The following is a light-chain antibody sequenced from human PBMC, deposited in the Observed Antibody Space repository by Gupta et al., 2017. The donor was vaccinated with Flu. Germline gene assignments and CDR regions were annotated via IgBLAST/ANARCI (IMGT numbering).Light chain of an antibody. V-gene: IGLV3-19*01. CDR3: NSRDTSGDHLVV. J-gene: IGLJ3*02. CDR1: SLRNFY. Sequence: SSELTQDPAVSVALGQTVRITCQGDSLRNFYASWYQQKPGQAPLLVIYGKNNRPSGIPDRFSGSSSGNTASLTITGAQAEDEADDYCNSRDTSGDHLVVFGGGTKLTVL. CDR2: GKN.